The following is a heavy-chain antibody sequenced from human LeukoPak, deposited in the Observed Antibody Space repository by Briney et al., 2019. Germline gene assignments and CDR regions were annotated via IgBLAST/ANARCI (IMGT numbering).Heavy chain of an antibody. J-gene: IGHJ4*02. CDR2: INPNSGGT. D-gene: IGHD5-24*01. CDR3: ARDRVGVGGDGWEN. V-gene: IGHV1-2*02. Sequence: ASVKVSCKASGYTFTGYYMHWVRQAPGQGLEWMGWINPNSGGTNYAQKFQGRVTMTRGTSIGTAYMELSSLRSEDTAVYYCARDRVGVGGDGWENWGQGTLLTVSS. CDR1: GYTFTGYY.